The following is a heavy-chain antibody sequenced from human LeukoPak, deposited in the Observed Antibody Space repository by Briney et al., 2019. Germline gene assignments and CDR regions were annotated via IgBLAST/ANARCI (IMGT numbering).Heavy chain of an antibody. D-gene: IGHD4-11*01. J-gene: IGHJ6*03. CDR3: ARGRVSSSTWYSTYYYFFYMDF. V-gene: IGHV4-59*01. Sequence: SETLSLTCTVSDDSITMYYWTWIRQPPGKGLEWIGYVDHTGSTRFNPSLHGRVSISRDTSKNFFSLRLRSVTAADTAVYFCARGRVSSSTWYSTYYYFFYMDFWGKGTTVTVSS. CDR2: VDHTGST. CDR1: DDSITMYY.